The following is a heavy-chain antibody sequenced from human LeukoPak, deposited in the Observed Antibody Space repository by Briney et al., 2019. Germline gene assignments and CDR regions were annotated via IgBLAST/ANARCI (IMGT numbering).Heavy chain of an antibody. Sequence: GGSLRLSCAASGFTFSGYGMHWVRQAPGKGLEWVAFIRDSGTNKYYADSVKGRFTISRDNSKNTLDLQMNSLRAEDTAIYYRTKNLGQWLDFWGQGTLVTVSS. CDR1: GFTFSGYG. V-gene: IGHV3-30*02. CDR2: IRDSGTNK. CDR3: TKNLGQWLDF. J-gene: IGHJ5*01.